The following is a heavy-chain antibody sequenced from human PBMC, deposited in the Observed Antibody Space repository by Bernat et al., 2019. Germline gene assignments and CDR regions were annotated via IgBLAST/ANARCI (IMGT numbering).Heavy chain of an antibody. CDR2: IFSNDEK. D-gene: IGHD6-19*01. CDR1: GFSLSNARMG. J-gene: IGHJ3*01. Sequence: QVTLKESGPVLVKPTETLTLTCTVSGFSLSNARMGVSWIRQPPGKALEWLAHIFSNDEKSYSTSLKSRLTTSKDTSKNQVVLTMTNMDPVDTATYYCAHRRVTSGWKVDDAFDFWGQGTMVTVSS. CDR3: AHRRVTSGWKVDDAFDF. V-gene: IGHV2-26*01.